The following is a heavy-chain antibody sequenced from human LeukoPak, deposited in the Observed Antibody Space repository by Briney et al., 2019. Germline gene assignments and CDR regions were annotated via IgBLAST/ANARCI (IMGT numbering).Heavy chain of an antibody. Sequence: ETLSLTCTVSGGSISSSSYYWGWIRQPPGKGLEWVSSISSSSSSIYYADSVKGRFTISRDNAKNSLYLQMNSLRAEDTAVYYCARGPLPDYWGQGTLVTVSS. J-gene: IGHJ4*02. CDR1: GGSISSSS. CDR2: ISSSSSSI. V-gene: IGHV3-21*01. CDR3: ARGPLPDY.